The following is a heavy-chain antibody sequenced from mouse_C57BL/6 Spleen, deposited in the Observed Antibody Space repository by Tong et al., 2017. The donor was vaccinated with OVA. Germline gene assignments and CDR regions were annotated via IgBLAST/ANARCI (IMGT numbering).Heavy chain of an antibody. J-gene: IGHJ3*01. CDR3: ARTRYDGLDY. Sequence: EVQLQESGGGLVKPGGSLKLSCAASGFTFSDYGMHWVRQAPEKGLEWVAYISSGSSTIYYADTVKGRFTISRDNAKNTLFLQMTSLRSEDTAMYYCARTRYDGLDYWGQGTLVTVSA. CDR2: ISSGSSTI. D-gene: IGHD2-12*01. V-gene: IGHV5-17*01. CDR1: GFTFSDYG.